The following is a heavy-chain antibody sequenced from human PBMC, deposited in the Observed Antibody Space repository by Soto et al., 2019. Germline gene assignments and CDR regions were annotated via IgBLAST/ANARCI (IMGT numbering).Heavy chain of an antibody. CDR1: GFTFSSYG. V-gene: IGHV3-30*03. Sequence: QVQLVESGGGVVQPGRSLRLSCAASGFTFSSYGMHWVRQAPGKGLEWVAVISYDGSNKYYADSVKGRFTISRDNSKNTLYLQMNSLRAEDTAVYYCASEPLLEWLPPFDYWGQGTLVTVSS. J-gene: IGHJ4*02. CDR3: ASEPLLEWLPPFDY. D-gene: IGHD3-3*01. CDR2: ISYDGSNK.